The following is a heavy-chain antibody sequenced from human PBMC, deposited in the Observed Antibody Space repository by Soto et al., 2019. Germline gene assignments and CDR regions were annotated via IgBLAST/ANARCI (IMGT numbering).Heavy chain of an antibody. CDR1: RSSIIGYY. D-gene: IGHD3-16*01. Sequence: SETLSLTCTFSRSSIIGYYWTWTRQSPERGLEWIGYIHYSGSADYNPSLNSRLTMSVDRSKSQFSMKLASVTAADTAAYYCGRGVGGSPLKCLDPCDERTLLTGS. CDR2: IHYSGSA. CDR3: GRGVGGSPLKCLDP. V-gene: IGHV4-59*12. J-gene: IGHJ5*02.